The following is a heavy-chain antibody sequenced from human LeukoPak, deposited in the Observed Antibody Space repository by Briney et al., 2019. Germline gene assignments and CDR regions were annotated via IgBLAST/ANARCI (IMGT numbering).Heavy chain of an antibody. CDR1: GFTFSNAW. D-gene: IGHD6-13*01. CDR3: ARQQLVYDC. Sequence: GGSLRLSCASSGFTFSNAWMSWVRQAPGKGLEWVGRIKSKPDGGTTDYAAPVKGRFTISRDDSKNTLYLQMNSLKTEDTAVYYCARQQLVYDCWGQGTLVTVSS. CDR2: IKSKPDGGTT. J-gene: IGHJ4*02. V-gene: IGHV3-15*01.